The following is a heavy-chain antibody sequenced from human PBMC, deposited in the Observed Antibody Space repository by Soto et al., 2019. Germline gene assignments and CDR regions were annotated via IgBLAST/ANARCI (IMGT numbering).Heavy chain of an antibody. CDR3: ARGYCSSTSCYYDSYMDV. CDR2: INAGTGNT. Sequence: GKRLEWMGWINAGTGNTKYSQKFQGRVTITRDTSASTAYMELSSLRSEDKAVYYCARGYCSSTSCYYDSYMDVWGNGTTVPVSS. J-gene: IGHJ6*03. D-gene: IGHD2-2*01. V-gene: IGHV1-3*01.